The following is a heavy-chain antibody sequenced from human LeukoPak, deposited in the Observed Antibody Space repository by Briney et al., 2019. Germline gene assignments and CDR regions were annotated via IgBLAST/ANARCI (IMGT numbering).Heavy chain of an antibody. J-gene: IGHJ4*02. V-gene: IGHV1-2*02. Sequence: ASVKVSCKASGYTFTGYYMHWVRQAPGQGLEWMGWINPNSGGTKYAQKFQGRVTMTSDASISTAYMELSSLGSDDTAVYYCASRPDQHLLYYFDYWGQGALVTVCS. CDR2: INPNSGGT. CDR3: ASRPDQHLLYYFDY. D-gene: IGHD2-15*01. CDR1: GYTFTGYY.